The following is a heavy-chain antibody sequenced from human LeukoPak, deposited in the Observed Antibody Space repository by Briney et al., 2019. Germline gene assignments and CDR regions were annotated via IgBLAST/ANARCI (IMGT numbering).Heavy chain of an antibody. D-gene: IGHD3-10*01. V-gene: IGHV3-13*01. CDR1: GFTFSSYD. J-gene: IGHJ2*01. CDR3: ARVPNGSGSYRGYWYFDL. CDR2: IGTAGDT. Sequence: GGSLRLSCAASGFTFSSYDMHWVRQATGKGLEWVSAIGTAGDTYYPGSVKGRFTISRENAKNSLYLQMNSLRAGDTAVYYCARVPNGSGSYRGYWYFDLWGRGTLVTVSS.